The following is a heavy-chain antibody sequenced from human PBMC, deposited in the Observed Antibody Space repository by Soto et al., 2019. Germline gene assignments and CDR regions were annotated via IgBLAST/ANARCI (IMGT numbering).Heavy chain of an antibody. CDR1: GFTFSDYY. CDR3: ASRLQWQRRPLDS. V-gene: IGHV3-11*01. D-gene: IGHD5-12*01. CDR2: INTLSSAI. J-gene: IGHJ4*02. Sequence: PGGSLRLSCAGSGFTFSDYYMTWIRQAPGKGLEWVSFINTLSSAIYYADSVKGRFTISRDNAKNSLYLQMNSLRAEDTAVYYCASRLQWQRRPLDSWGRGTLVTVSS.